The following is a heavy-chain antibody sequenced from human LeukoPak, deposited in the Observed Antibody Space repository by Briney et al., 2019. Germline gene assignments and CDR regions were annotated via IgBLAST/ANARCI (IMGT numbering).Heavy chain of an antibody. D-gene: IGHD6-19*01. V-gene: IGHV1-46*01. Sequence: ASVKVSCKASGYTLTSYYIYWVRQGPGQGLEWMGVINPSGGSTNYAQKFQGRVTMTRDTTTSTVYMELSSLRSEDTAVYYCARRIAVAGTLWFDPWGQGTLVTVSS. CDR1: GYTLTSYY. CDR2: INPSGGST. CDR3: ARRIAVAGTLWFDP. J-gene: IGHJ5*02.